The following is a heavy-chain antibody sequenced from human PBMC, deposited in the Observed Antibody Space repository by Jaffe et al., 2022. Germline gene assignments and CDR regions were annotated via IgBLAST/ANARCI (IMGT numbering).Heavy chain of an antibody. D-gene: IGHD1-7*01. CDR1: GGSISSSNW. Sequence: QVQLQESGPGLVKPSGTLSLTCAVSGGSISSSNWWSWVRQPPGKGLEWIGEIYHSGSTNYNPSLKSRVTISVDKSKNQFSLKLSSVTAADTAVYYCARDPRAYNWNYHPLWAFDIWGQGTMVTVSS. J-gene: IGHJ3*02. CDR2: IYHSGST. V-gene: IGHV4-4*02. CDR3: ARDPRAYNWNYHPLWAFDI.